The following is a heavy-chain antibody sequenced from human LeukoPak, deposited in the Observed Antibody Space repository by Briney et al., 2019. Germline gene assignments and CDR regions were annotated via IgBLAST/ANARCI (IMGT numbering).Heavy chain of an antibody. CDR2: IYYSGST. J-gene: IGHJ4*02. V-gene: IGHV4-59*08. D-gene: IGHD3-16*01. CDR1: GGSISGYY. Sequence: SETLSLTCTVSGGSISGYYWSWIRQPPGKGLEWIGYIYYSGSTNYNSSLRGRVTISVDTSKNQFSLKLSSVTAADTAVYYCARHGGREDFDYWGQGTLVTVSS. CDR3: ARHGGREDFDY.